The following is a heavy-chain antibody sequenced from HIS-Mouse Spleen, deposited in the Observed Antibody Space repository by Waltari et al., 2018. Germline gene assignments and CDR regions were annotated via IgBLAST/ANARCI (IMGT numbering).Heavy chain of an antibody. Sequence: QLQLQESGPGLVKPSETLSLTCTVSGGSISSSSHYWGWIRQPPGKGLAGIGSIYYSGSTYYNPSLKSRVTISVDTSKNQFSLKLSSVTAADTAVYYCAREIPYSSSWYDWYFDLWGRGTLVTVSS. CDR1: GGSISSSSHY. CDR2: IYYSGST. D-gene: IGHD6-13*01. CDR3: AREIPYSSSWYDWYFDL. J-gene: IGHJ2*01. V-gene: IGHV4-39*07.